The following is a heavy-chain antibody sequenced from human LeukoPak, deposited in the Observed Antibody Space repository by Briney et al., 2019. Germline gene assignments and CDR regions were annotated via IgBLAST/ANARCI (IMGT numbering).Heavy chain of an antibody. Sequence: ASVKVSCKASGYTFTGYYMHWVRQAPGQGLEWMGWISAYNGNTNYAQKLQGRVTMTTDTSTSTAYMELRSLRSDDTAVYYCARQVFSYYYMDVWGKGTTVTVSS. CDR2: ISAYNGNT. J-gene: IGHJ6*03. D-gene: IGHD2-21*01. CDR1: GYTFTGYY. V-gene: IGHV1-18*04. CDR3: ARQVFSYYYMDV.